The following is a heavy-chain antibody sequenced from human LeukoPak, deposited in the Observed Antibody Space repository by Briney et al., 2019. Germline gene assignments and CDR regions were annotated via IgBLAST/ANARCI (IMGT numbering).Heavy chain of an antibody. CDR2: IYTSGSS. CDR1: GDSIGNYY. J-gene: IGHJ6*02. Sequence: PSETLSLTCTVSGDSIGNYYWSWIRQPAGKGLDWIGRIYTSGSSNYKPSLESRVTMSVDTSKNQFSLKLSSVTAADTAVYYCARIRGHDGSGSYYRHYYYYGMDVWGQGTTVTVSS. V-gene: IGHV4-4*07. CDR3: ARIRGHDGSGSYYRHYYYYGMDV. D-gene: IGHD3-10*01.